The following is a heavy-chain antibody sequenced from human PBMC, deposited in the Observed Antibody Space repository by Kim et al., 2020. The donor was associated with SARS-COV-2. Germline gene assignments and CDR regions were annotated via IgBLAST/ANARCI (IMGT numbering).Heavy chain of an antibody. V-gene: IGHV3-53*01. CDR1: GFTVSSNY. CDR2: IYSGGST. CDR3: ARAPGPENGMDV. J-gene: IGHJ6*02. Sequence: GGSLRLSCAASGFTVSSNYMSWVRQAPGKGLEWVSVIYSGGSTYYADSVKDRYTIRRDNSKNTLYLQMNSLRAEDTAGYYCARAPGPENGMDVWGQGTTVTVSS.